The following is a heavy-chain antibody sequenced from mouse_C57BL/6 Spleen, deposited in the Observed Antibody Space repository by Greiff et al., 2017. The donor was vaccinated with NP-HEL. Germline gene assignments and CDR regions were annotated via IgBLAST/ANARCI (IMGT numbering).Heavy chain of an antibody. J-gene: IGHJ4*01. D-gene: IGHD2-2*01. CDR3: TSYYGYLYAMDD. Sequence: EVQLQQSGAELVRPGASVKLSCTASGFNIKDDYMHWVKQRPEQGLEWIGWIDPENGDTEYASKFQGKATITADTSSNTAYLQLSSLTSEDTAVYYCTSYYGYLYAMDDWGQGTSVTVAS. CDR1: GFNIKDDY. V-gene: IGHV14-4*01. CDR2: IDPENGDT.